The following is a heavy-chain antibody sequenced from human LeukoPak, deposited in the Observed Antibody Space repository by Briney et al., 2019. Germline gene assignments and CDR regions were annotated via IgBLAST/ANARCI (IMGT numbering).Heavy chain of an antibody. J-gene: IGHJ4*02. V-gene: IGHV1-46*01. Sequence: ASVKVSCKASEDTFTYYHIHWVRQAPGQGVEWMGAVYATGGTTINAQNFQGRVTMTRDTSTGTVYMELSSLRFEDTAMYYCATEAPRSYYFDYWGQGILVTVSS. CDR3: ATEAPRSYYFDY. CDR1: EDTFTYYH. CDR2: VYATGGTT.